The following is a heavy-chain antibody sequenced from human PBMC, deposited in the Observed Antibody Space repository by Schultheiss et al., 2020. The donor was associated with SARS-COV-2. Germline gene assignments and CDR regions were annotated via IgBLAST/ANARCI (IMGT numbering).Heavy chain of an antibody. Sequence: GGSLRLSCAASGFTFSSYGMHWVRQAPGKGLEWVSGISWNSGSIGYADSVKGRFTISRDNSKNTLYLQMNSLRAEDTAVYYCARAHFASSGWYYLGYWGQGTLVTVSS. CDR2: ISWNSGSI. CDR3: ARAHFASSGWYYLGY. D-gene: IGHD6-19*01. CDR1: GFTFSSYG. V-gene: IGHV3-9*01. J-gene: IGHJ4*02.